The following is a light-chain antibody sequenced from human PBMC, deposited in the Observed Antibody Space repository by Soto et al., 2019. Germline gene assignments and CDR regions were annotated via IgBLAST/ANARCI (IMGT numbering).Light chain of an antibody. CDR3: QQYDNWPLT. Sequence: EVVITQSPATLSVSPGEGATLSCRASQSVRSNLAWYQKKPGQSHRLLIYGASTRATAAPAPFSGSGSGTEFTLTISSLQSEDFAIYYCQQYDNWPLTFGGGTQVEIK. J-gene: IGKJ4*01. CDR1: QSVRSN. CDR2: GAS. V-gene: IGKV3-15*01.